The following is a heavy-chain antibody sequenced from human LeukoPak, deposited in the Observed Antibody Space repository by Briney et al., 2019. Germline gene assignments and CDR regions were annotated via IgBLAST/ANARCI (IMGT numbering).Heavy chain of an antibody. CDR1: GFTFSSYS. Sequence: GGSLRLSCAASGFTFSSYSMNWVRQAPGKGLEWVSYISSSSSTIYYADSVKGRFTISRDNAKNSLCLQMNSLRDEDTAVYYCARDLRTDYYDFWSGHKNYGMDVWGQGTTVTVSS. J-gene: IGHJ6*02. D-gene: IGHD3-3*01. CDR3: ARDLRTDYYDFWSGHKNYGMDV. CDR2: ISSSSSTI. V-gene: IGHV3-48*02.